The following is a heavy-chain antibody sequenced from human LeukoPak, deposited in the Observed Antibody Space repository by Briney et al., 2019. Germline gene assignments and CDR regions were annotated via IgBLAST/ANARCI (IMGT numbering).Heavy chain of an antibody. CDR1: GFTFSSYA. D-gene: IGHD3-22*01. V-gene: IGHV3-23*01. J-gene: IGHJ4*02. Sequence: PGGSLRLSCAASGFTFSSYATSWVRQAPGKGLEWVSAISGSGGSTYYADSVKGRFTISRDNSKNTLYLQMNSLRAEDTAVYYCAKGYYYDSSGYPSFDYWGQGTLVTVSS. CDR2: ISGSGGST. CDR3: AKGYYYDSSGYPSFDY.